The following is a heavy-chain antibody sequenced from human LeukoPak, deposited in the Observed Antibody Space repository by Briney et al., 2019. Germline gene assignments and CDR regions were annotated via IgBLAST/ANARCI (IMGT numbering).Heavy chain of an antibody. D-gene: IGHD2-21*02. CDR2: IHYGANT. CDR1: GVSITSSSYY. J-gene: IGHJ4*02. Sequence: SSETLSLTCTVSGVSITSSSYYWGWIRQPPGKGPEWIGSIHYGANTYRNPSLKSRVTISMDTSKNHFSLSLSSVTAADTAVYYCARNDAKMVTVDSWGQATLVTVSS. V-gene: IGHV4-39*02. CDR3: ARNDAKMVTVDS.